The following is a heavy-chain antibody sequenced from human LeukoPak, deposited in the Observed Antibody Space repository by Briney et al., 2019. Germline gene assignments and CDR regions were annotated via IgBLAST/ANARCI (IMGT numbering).Heavy chain of an antibody. CDR2: IYTSGNT. D-gene: IGHD3-22*01. CDR1: GASISSDY. CDR3: ARGGAMGIVVVHDAFDI. Sequence: PSATLSLTSAAAGASISSDYWSWSRPPARKGQEWIGRIYTSGNTNYNPSLKSRVTITVDTSRNQFSLKLSSVTAADTAVYYCARGGAMGIVVVHDAFDIWGQGTMVTVSS. V-gene: IGHV4-4*07. J-gene: IGHJ3*02.